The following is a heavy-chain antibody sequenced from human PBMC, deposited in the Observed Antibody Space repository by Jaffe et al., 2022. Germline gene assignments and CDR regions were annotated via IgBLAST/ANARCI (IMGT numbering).Heavy chain of an antibody. CDR3: ARGLGYEQWLVQRYYYYYMDV. J-gene: IGHJ6*03. D-gene: IGHD6-19*01. Sequence: QVQLVQSGAEVKKPGSSVKVSCKASGGTFSSYAISWVRQAPGQGLEWMGGIIPIFGTANYAQKFQGRVTITTDESTSTAYMELSSLRSEDTAVYYCARGLGYEQWLVQRYYYYYMDVWGKGTTVTVSS. CDR1: GGTFSSYA. V-gene: IGHV1-69*05. CDR2: IIPIFGTA.